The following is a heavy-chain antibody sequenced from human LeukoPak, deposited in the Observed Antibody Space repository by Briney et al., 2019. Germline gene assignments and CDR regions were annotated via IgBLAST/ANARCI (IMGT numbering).Heavy chain of an antibody. CDR3: AKGGPRSSSWYFQAFDI. CDR2: ISSSGSTI. V-gene: IGHV3-48*03. Sequence: GGSLRLSCAASGFTFSSYEMNWVRQAPGKGLEWVSYISSSGSTIYYADSVKDRFTISRDNSKNTLYLQMNSLRAEDTAVYYCAKGGPRSSSWYFQAFDIWGRGTMVTVSS. J-gene: IGHJ3*02. D-gene: IGHD6-13*01. CDR1: GFTFSSYE.